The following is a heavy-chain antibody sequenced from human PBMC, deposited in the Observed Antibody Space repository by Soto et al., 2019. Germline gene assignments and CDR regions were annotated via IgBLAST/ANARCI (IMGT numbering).Heavy chain of an antibody. Sequence: ASVKVSCKVSGYTLTELSMHWVRQAPGKGLEWMGGFDPEDGETIYAQKFQGRVTMTEDTSTDTAYMELSSLRSEDTAVYYCATVRLNYYDSSGYYRAFDYWGQGALVTVSS. V-gene: IGHV1-24*01. CDR3: ATVRLNYYDSSGYYRAFDY. CDR1: GYTLTELS. CDR2: FDPEDGET. D-gene: IGHD3-22*01. J-gene: IGHJ4*02.